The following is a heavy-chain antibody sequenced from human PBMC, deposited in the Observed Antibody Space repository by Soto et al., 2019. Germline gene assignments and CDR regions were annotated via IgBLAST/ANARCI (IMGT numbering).Heavy chain of an antibody. J-gene: IGHJ4*02. CDR3: AKGQSANYGASFDY. CDR1: GDSISSYY. Sequence: QVQLQESGPGLVKPSETLSLTCTVSGDSISSYYWNWIRQPPGKGLEWIGYIYYSGRTKYKTTLKSRVNISVDTSKNQFSLKLGSVTAADTAVYYCAKGQSANYGASFDYWGQGILVTVSS. V-gene: IGHV4-59*08. CDR2: IYYSGRT. D-gene: IGHD4-17*01.